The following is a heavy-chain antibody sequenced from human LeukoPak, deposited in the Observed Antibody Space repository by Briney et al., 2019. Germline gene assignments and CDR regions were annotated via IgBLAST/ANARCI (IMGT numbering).Heavy chain of an antibody. CDR2: INTNTGNP. Sequence: ASVKVSCKASGYSFTTYAMNWVRQAPGQGLEWMGWINTNTGNPTYAQGFTGRFVFSLDTSVSTAYLQISSLKADDTAIYYCARDYYDSSGYYLPFNYWGQGTLVTVSS. J-gene: IGHJ4*02. V-gene: IGHV7-4-1*02. D-gene: IGHD3-22*01. CDR1: GYSFTTYA. CDR3: ARDYYDSSGYYLPFNY.